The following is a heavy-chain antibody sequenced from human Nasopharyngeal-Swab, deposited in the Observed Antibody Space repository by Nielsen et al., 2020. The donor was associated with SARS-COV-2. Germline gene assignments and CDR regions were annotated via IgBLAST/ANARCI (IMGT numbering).Heavy chain of an antibody. CDR3: ARPRRELRVYYGMDV. D-gene: IGHD1-7*01. Sequence: GGSLRLSCAASGFTFSIYAMNWVRQAPGKGLEWVAVISYDGPNKYYADSVKGRFTVSRDNSKNTLYLQMNSLRAEDTAVYYCARPRRELRVYYGMDVWGQGTTVTVSS. CDR1: GFTFSIYA. V-gene: IGHV3-30-3*01. J-gene: IGHJ6*02. CDR2: ISYDGPNK.